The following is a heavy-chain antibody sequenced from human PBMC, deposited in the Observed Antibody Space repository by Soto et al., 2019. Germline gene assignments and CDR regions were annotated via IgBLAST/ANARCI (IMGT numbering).Heavy chain of an antibody. CDR3: ARDSGSFGVWPYFFHG. CDR2: ISAYNGNT. CDR1: GYTFTSYG. D-gene: IGHD2-8*01. V-gene: IGHV1-18*01. Sequence: QVQLVQSGAEVKKPGASVKVSCKASGYTFTSYGISWVRQAPGQGLEWMGWISAYNGNTDYAQTLQGRDTTTPDASTSTADVALRSLRSDYAAVFLCARDSGSFGVWPYFFHGWCQGALVTVSS. J-gene: IGHJ4*02.